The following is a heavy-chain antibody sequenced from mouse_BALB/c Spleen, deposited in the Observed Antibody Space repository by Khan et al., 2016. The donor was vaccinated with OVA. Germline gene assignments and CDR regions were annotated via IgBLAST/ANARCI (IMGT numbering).Heavy chain of an antibody. D-gene: IGHD1-2*01. V-gene: IGHV3-2*02. CDR1: GYSITSGYG. CDR2: ISYSGST. CDR3: ARTARIKY. Sequence: VQLKESGPGLVKPSQSLSLTCTVTGYSITSGYGWNWIRQFPGNKLEWVVYISYSGSTNYNPSLKSRIFLPRDTSKNQFVLQLNSVTTEHTATYYCARTARIKYWGQGTTLTVSS. J-gene: IGHJ2*01.